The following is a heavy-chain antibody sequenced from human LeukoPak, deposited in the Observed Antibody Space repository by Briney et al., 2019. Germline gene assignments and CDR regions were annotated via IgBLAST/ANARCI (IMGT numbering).Heavy chain of an antibody. Sequence: GGSLRLSCAISGFSFTNFWMSWVRQAPGRGLEWVANIHPEGNEKYHVESVKGRFTISRDNTKNLLFLQMNGLRVEDTAVYYCARGDAFSGDHWGQGTLVTFSS. CDR3: ARGDAFSGDH. CDR2: IHPEGNEK. V-gene: IGHV3-7*04. J-gene: IGHJ4*02. CDR1: GFSFTNFW.